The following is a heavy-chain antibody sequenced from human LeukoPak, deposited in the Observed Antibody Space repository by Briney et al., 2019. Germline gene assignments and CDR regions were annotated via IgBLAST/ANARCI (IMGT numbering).Heavy chain of an antibody. CDR3: ASGYCSGGSCYGDDY. CDR1: GGTFSSYA. D-gene: IGHD2-15*01. CDR2: IIPILGIA. V-gene: IGHV1-69*04. Sequence: SVKVSCKASGGTFSSYAISWVRQAPGQGLEWMGRIIPILGIANYAQKLQGRVTITADKSTSTAYMELSSLRSEDTAVYYCASGYCSGGSCYGDDYWGQGTLVTVSS. J-gene: IGHJ4*02.